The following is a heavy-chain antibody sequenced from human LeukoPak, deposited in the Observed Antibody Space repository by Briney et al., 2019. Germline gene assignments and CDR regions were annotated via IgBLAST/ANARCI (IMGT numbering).Heavy chain of an antibody. CDR1: GGSISSYY. CDR2: IYYSGST. D-gene: IGHD3-10*01. CDR3: AREGGGSGSYYNVHYYYGMDV. Sequence: SETLSLTCTVSGGSISSYYWSWIRQHPGKGLEWIGYIYYSGSTYYNPSLKSRVTISVDTSKNQFSLKLSSVTAADTAVYYCAREGGGSGSYYNVHYYYGMDVWGQGTTVTVSS. J-gene: IGHJ6*02. V-gene: IGHV4-59*06.